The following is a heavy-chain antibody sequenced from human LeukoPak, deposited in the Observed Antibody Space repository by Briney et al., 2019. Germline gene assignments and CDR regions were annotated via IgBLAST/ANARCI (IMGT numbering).Heavy chain of an antibody. Sequence: ASVKVSCKASGYTFTGYYMRWVRQAPGQGLEWMGWINPNSGGTNYAQKFQGRVTMTRDTSISTAYMVLSRLRSDDTAVYYCARDRLLVPDFWSGQGPVDYWGQGTLVTVSS. CDR2: INPNSGGT. V-gene: IGHV1-2*02. J-gene: IGHJ4*02. CDR1: GYTFTGYY. D-gene: IGHD3-3*01. CDR3: ARDRLLVPDFWSGQGPVDY.